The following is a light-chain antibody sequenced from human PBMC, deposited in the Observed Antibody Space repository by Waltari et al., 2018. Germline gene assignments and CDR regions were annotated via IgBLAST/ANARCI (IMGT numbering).Light chain of an antibody. CDR3: QQYYSSPIT. Sequence: DIVMTQSPDSLAVSLGERVTINCKSSQSVLSSSNNQNYLAWYQQKPGQPPKLLIYWASTRESGVPDRFSGSGSGTDFTLTISSLQAEDVAVYYCQQYYSSPITFGQGTRLEIK. J-gene: IGKJ5*01. CDR2: WAS. CDR1: QSVLSSSNNQNY. V-gene: IGKV4-1*01.